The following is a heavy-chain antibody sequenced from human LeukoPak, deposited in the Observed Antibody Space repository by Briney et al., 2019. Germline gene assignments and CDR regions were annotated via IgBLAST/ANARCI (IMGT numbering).Heavy chain of an antibody. CDR1: GGSISSGSYY. J-gene: IGHJ3*02. CDR2: IYTSGST. D-gene: IGHD3-22*01. V-gene: IGHV4-61*09. CDR3: ARANYYDSSGYSRGAFDI. Sequence: PSETLSLTCTVSGGSISSGSYYWSWIRQPAGKGLEWIGHIYTSGSTNYNPSLQSRVTISVDTSKNQFSLKLSSVTAADTAVYYCARANYYDSSGYSRGAFDIWGQGTMVTVSS.